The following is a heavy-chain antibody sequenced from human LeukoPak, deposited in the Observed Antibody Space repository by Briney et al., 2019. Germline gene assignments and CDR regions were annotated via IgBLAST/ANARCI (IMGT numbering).Heavy chain of an antibody. CDR1: GGSISSYY. V-gene: IGHV4-59*12. CDR3: AREGGLGGNLDY. J-gene: IGHJ4*02. Sequence: SETLSLTCTVSGGSISSYYWSWIRQPPGKGLEWIGYIYYSGSTYYNPSLKSRVTISVDTSKNQFSLKLSSVTAADTAVYYCAREGGLGGNLDYWGQGTLVTVSS. CDR2: IYYSGST. D-gene: IGHD4-23*01.